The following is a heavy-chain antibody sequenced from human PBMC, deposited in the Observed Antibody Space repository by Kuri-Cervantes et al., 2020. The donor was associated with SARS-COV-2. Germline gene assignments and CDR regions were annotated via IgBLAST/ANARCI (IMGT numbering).Heavy chain of an antibody. CDR1: GYTFSDYY. D-gene: IGHD3-22*01. J-gene: IGHJ3*02. CDR2: ISSSSTI. CDR3: ARHYDSSGYYAFDI. V-gene: IGHV3-69-1*01. Sequence: GESLKISCAASGYTFSDYYMNWVRQAPGKGLEWVSSISSSSTIYYADSVKGRFTISRDNAKNSLYLQMNSLRDEDTAVYYCARHYDSSGYYAFDIWGQGTMVTVSS.